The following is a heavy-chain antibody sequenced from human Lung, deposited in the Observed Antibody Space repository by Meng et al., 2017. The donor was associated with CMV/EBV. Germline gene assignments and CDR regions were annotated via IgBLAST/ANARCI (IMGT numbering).Heavy chain of an antibody. CDR3: TRDPGLSTAWYFDY. Sequence: SCTASGFTFGDYAMSWVRQAPGKGLEWVGFIRSKAYGGTTEYAASVKGRFTISRDDSKSIAYLQMNSLNTEDTAMYYCTRDPGLSTAWYFDYGGQGKXVTVSS. CDR2: IRSKAYGGTT. D-gene: IGHD2/OR15-2a*01. CDR1: GFTFGDYA. J-gene: IGHJ4*02. V-gene: IGHV3-49*04.